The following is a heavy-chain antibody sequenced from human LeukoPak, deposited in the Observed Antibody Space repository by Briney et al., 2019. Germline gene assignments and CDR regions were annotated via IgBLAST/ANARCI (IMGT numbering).Heavy chain of an antibody. CDR2: IWYDGSNK. Sequence: GGSLRLSCAASGFTFSSYGMHWVRQAPGKGLEWVAVIWYDGSNKYYADSVKGRFTISRDNSKNTLYLQMNSLRAEDTAVYYYARDGEVGRDIVVVVAHPPDYWGQGTLVTVSS. D-gene: IGHD2-15*01. J-gene: IGHJ4*02. V-gene: IGHV3-33*01. CDR1: GFTFSSYG. CDR3: ARDGEVGRDIVVVVAHPPDY.